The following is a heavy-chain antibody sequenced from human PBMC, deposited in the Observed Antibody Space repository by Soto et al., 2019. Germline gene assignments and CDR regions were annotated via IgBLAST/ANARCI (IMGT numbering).Heavy chain of an antibody. V-gene: IGHV3-13*01. J-gene: IGHJ6*02. CDR1: GFTFSSYD. Sequence: GGSLRLSCAASGFTFSSYDMHWVRQATGKGLEWVSAIGIAGDTYYPGSVKGRFTISRENAKNSFYLQMNSLRAEDTAVYYCARARYCSGGSCDSPYYYGMDVWGQGTTVTVSS. CDR3: ARARYCSGGSCDSPYYYGMDV. CDR2: IGIAGDT. D-gene: IGHD2-15*01.